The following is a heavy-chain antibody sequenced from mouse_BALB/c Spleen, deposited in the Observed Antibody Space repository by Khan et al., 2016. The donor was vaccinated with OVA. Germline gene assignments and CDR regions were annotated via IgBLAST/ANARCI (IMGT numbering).Heavy chain of an antibody. D-gene: IGHD1-1*01. CDR2: ISSGSSTI. V-gene: IGHV5-17*02. CDR3: ARGTTVVATDY. J-gene: IGHJ2*01. CDR1: GFTFSSFG. Sequence: EVMLVESGGGLVQPGGSRKLSCAASGFTFSSFGMHWVRQAPEKGLEWVAYISSGSSTIYYADTVKGRFTISRDNPKNTLFLQMTSLRSEDTAMYYCARGTTVVATDYWGQGTTLTVSS.